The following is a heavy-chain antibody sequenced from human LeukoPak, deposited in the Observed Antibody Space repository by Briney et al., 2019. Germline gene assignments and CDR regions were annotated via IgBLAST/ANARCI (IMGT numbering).Heavy chain of an antibody. J-gene: IGHJ5*02. CDR3: ATDKRDFYDSGRHGFDP. V-gene: IGHV1-18*01. CDR2: INPYNGNT. D-gene: IGHD3-10*01. CDR1: GYTFTSYG. Sequence: ASVKVSCKASGYTFTSYGINWVRQAPGQGLEWMGWINPYNGNTKYGQKFQGRVTMTTDTSTSTGYMELRSLRSDDTAVYYCATDKRDFYDSGRHGFDPWGQGTLVTVST.